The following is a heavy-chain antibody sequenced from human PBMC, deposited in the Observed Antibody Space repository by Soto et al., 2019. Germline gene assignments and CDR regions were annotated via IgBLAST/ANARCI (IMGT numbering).Heavy chain of an antibody. D-gene: IGHD2-2*01. CDR3: ARDLRVPAANTPAQKYYYYGMDV. Sequence: EGSLKLYSASSGVSFSSYGMDWVRHAPGKGVEWAAVVWYDGSNKYYADSVKGRFTISRDNSKNTLYLQMNSLRAEDTAVYYCARDLRVPAANTPAQKYYYYGMDVWGKGSTVTVYS. CDR1: GVSFSSYG. V-gene: IGHV3-33*01. CDR2: VWYDGSNK. J-gene: IGHJ6*04.